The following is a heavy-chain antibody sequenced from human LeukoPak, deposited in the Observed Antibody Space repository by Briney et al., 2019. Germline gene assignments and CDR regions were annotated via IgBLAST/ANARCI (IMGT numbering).Heavy chain of an antibody. J-gene: IGHJ4*02. CDR3: VKGPRPDITVAHTVEN. D-gene: IGHD6-19*01. Sequence: GSLVLSCAASGFIFSNYAMSWVRPVPGRGLEWVSTISSRGDSTYVADSVKGRFTISRDNSKNSLYLQMNTVRAEDTAVYYCVKGPRPDITVAHTVENWGQGTLVTVSS. V-gene: IGHV3-23*01. CDR1: GFIFSNYA. CDR2: ISSRGDST.